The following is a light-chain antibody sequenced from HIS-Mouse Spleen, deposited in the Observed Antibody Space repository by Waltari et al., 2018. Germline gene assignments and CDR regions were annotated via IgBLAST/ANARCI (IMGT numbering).Light chain of an antibody. CDR3: QQYDNLHRLT. CDR1: PDMSNY. CDR2: DAS. J-gene: IGKJ3*01. V-gene: IGKV1-33*01. Sequence: DIQMTQSPSSLSASVGDRVTITCQASPDMSNYLNWYQQKPGKAPKLLIYDASNLETGVPSRFSGSGSGTDFTFTISSLQPEDIATYYCQQYDNLHRLTFGPGTKVDIK.